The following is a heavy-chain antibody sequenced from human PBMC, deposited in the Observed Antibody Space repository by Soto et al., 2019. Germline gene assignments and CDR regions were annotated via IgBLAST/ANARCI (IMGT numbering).Heavy chain of an antibody. CDR2: DTASGGNT. V-gene: IGHV3-23*01. Sequence: EVQLLESGGGLVQPGGSLRLSCAASGFTFSNYAMTWVRHAPGKGLEWVSGDTASGGNTYYADSVKGRFTISRDKSKNTLYLQMISLRAEDTAVYYCAKAQYSGYAVSLNLDSWGQGALVTVSS. CDR3: AKAQYSGYAVSLNLDS. CDR1: GFTFSNYA. D-gene: IGHD5-12*01. J-gene: IGHJ4*02.